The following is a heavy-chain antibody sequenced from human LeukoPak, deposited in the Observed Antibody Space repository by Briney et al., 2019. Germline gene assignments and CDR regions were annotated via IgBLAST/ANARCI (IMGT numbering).Heavy chain of an antibody. CDR3: AKVLNYYGSGYFDY. CDR2: ISSSSSYI. D-gene: IGHD3-10*01. CDR1: GFTFSSYS. J-gene: IGHJ4*02. V-gene: IGHV3-21*04. Sequence: PGGSLRLSCAASGFTFSSYSMNWVRQAPGKGLEWASSISSSSSYIYYADSVKGRFTISRDNSKNTLYLQMNSLRAEDTAVYYCAKVLNYYGSGYFDYWGQGTLVTVSS.